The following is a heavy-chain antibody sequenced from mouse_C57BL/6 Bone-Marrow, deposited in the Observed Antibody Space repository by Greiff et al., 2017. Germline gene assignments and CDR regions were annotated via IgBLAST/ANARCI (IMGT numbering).Heavy chain of an antibody. Sequence: VHVKQSGPELVKPGASVKISCKASGYTFTDYYMNWVKQSHGKSLEWIGDINPNNGGTSYNQKFKGKATLTVDKSSSTAYMELRSLTSEDSAVYYCARDGYYLFAYWGQGTLVTVSA. D-gene: IGHD2-3*01. J-gene: IGHJ3*01. CDR2: INPNNGGT. V-gene: IGHV1-26*01. CDR3: ARDGYYLFAY. CDR1: GYTFTDYY.